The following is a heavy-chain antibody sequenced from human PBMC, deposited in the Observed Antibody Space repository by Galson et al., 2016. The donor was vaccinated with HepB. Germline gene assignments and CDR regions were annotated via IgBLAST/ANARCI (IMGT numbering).Heavy chain of an antibody. CDR2: INYSGRT. V-gene: IGHV4-61*01. D-gene: IGHD3-10*01. Sequence: EPLSLTCSDSGGPISSDSYYWSWIRQSPGKGLEWIGSINYSGRTNHNLALKSRVTISADTSKNQISLRLSSVTAADTAVYYCARQNEGRWTVWFDPWGHGTLVTVSS. J-gene: IGHJ5*02. CDR3: ARQNEGRWTVWFDP. CDR1: GGPISSDSYY.